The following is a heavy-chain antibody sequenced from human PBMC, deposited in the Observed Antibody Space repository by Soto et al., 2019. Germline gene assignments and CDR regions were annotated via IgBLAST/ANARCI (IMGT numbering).Heavy chain of an antibody. CDR2: IIPIFATA. D-gene: IGHD6-13*01. J-gene: IGHJ6*02. CDR1: GGTFSSYA. CDR3: ASPPSSSRYYYGMDV. V-gene: IGHV1-69*12. Sequence: QVQLVQSGAEVKKPGSSVKVSCKASGGTFSSYAISWVRQAPGQGLEWMGGIIPIFATAKYAQKFQGRVTITADESTSTAYMELSSLRSEDTAVYYCASPPSSSRYYYGMDVWGQGTTVTVSS.